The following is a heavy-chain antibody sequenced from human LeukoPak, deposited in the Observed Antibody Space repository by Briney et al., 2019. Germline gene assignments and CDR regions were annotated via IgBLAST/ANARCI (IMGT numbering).Heavy chain of an antibody. CDR1: GGSICNYY. Sequence: SETLSLTCTVSGGSICNYYWGWIRQPPGQGLEWIGYIYYSGSTNYNPSLKSRVTISVDTSKNQFSLKLSSVTAADTAVYYCATITGTLGTGYFDYWGQGSLVTVSS. D-gene: IGHD1-7*01. V-gene: IGHV4-59*12. CDR3: ATITGTLGTGYFDY. CDR2: IYYSGST. J-gene: IGHJ4*02.